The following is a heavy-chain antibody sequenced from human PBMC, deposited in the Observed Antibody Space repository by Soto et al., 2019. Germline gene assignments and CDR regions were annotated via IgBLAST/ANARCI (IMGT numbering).Heavy chain of an antibody. V-gene: IGHV4-4*02. CDR3: ARFSPYDILTGGETKFDY. CDR1: GGSISSSNW. Sequence: QVQLQESGPGLVKPSGTLSLTCAVSGGSISSSNWWSWVRQPPGKGLEWIGEIYHSGSTNYNPSLKSRVTISVDKSKNQFSLKLSSVTAADTAVYYCARFSPYDILTGGETKFDYWGQGTLVTVSS. D-gene: IGHD3-9*01. CDR2: IYHSGST. J-gene: IGHJ4*02.